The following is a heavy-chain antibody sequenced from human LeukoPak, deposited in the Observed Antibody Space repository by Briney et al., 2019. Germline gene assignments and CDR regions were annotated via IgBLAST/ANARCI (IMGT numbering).Heavy chain of an antibody. CDR2: IYHSGNT. V-gene: IGHV4-38-2*01. J-gene: IGHJ6*03. D-gene: IGHD6-13*01. CDR1: GYSISSGYC. Sequence: SETLSLTCAVSGYSISSGYCWGWIRQPPGKGLEWIGCIYHSGNTYCNPSLKSRVTISVDTSKNQFSLNLRSVTAADTAVYYCARQGGNSSPYYYYYSDVWGKGTTVTVSS. CDR3: ARQGGNSSPYYYYYSDV.